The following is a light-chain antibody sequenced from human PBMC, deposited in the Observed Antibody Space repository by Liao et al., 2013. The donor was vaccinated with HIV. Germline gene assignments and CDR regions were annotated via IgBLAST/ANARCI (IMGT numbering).Light chain of an antibody. J-gene: IGLJ2*01. CDR3: QVWDRVTDHVI. CDR1: KLGNKY. Sequence: SYELTQPPSVSVSPGQTASITCSGDKLGNKYVSWYQQKPGQAPILVIYYDDDRPSAIPERFSGSNSGNTAALTISWVEAEDEADYYCQVWDRVTDHVIFGGGTKLTVL. CDR2: YDD. V-gene: IGLV3-1*01.